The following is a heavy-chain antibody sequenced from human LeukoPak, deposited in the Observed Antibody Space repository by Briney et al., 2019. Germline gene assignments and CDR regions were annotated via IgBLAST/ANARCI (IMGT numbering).Heavy chain of an antibody. Sequence: SETLSLTCSVSGGSVSSNSYYWGWIRQPPGKGLEWIGSIYYAGSTYYNPSLKSRVTISVDTSKNQFSLKLSSVTAADTAVYYCARDFGYYDSSGYYTLGMDVWGQGTTVTVSS. J-gene: IGHJ6*02. CDR2: IYYAGST. CDR1: GGSVSSNSYY. D-gene: IGHD3-22*01. V-gene: IGHV4-39*07. CDR3: ARDFGYYDSSGYYTLGMDV.